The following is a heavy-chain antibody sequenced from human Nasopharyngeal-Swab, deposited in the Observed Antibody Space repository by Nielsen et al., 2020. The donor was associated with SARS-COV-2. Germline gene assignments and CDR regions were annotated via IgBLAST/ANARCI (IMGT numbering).Heavy chain of an antibody. CDR1: GFTFSSYA. CDR2: ISGSGGST. Sequence: GGSLRLFCAASGFTFSSYAMSWVRQAPGKGLEWVSAISGSGGSTYYADSVKGRFTISRDNAKNSLYLQMNSLRAEDTAVYYCAREVRGSYWPAFDIWGQGTMVTVSS. J-gene: IGHJ3*02. CDR3: AREVRGSYWPAFDI. D-gene: IGHD1-26*01. V-gene: IGHV3-23*01.